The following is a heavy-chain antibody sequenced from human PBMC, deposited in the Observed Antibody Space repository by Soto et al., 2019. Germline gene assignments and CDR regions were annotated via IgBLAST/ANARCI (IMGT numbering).Heavy chain of an antibody. CDR2: IYWDDDK. Sequence: QITLKESGPTLVKPTQTLTLTCTFSGFSLTTRGVGVGWIRQPPGKALECLALIYWDDDKRYSPSLQSRLSITTDNSKTQVVLPMTNVDPVDTATYYCAHIPTYYQYDWFDPWGQGTLVSVSS. J-gene: IGHJ5*02. CDR3: AHIPTYYQYDWFDP. D-gene: IGHD3-16*01. V-gene: IGHV2-5*02. CDR1: GFSLTTRGVG.